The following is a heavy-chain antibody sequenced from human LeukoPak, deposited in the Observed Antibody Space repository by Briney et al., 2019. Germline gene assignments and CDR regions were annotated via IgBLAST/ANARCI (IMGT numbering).Heavy chain of an antibody. J-gene: IGHJ3*02. D-gene: IGHD3-10*01. V-gene: IGHV4-59*01. CDR1: GGSISSYY. CDR3: ARDYGSGSYYNDAFDI. Sequence: SETLSLTCTVSGGSISSYYRSWIRQPPGKGLEWIGYIYYSGSTNYNPSLKSRVTISVDTSKNQFSLKLSSVTAADTAVYYCARDYGSGSYYNDAFDIWGQGTMVTVSS. CDR2: IYYSGST.